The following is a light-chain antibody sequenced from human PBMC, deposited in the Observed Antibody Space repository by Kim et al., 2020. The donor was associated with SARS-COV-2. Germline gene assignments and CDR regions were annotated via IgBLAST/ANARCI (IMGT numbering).Light chain of an antibody. CDR1: NIGSKN. CDR2: RDS. V-gene: IGLV3-9*01. J-gene: IGLJ2*01. CDR3: QVWDSSTVV. Sequence: ELTQPLSVSVALGQTARITCGGNNIGSKNVHWYQQKPGQAPVLVIYRDSNRPSGIPERFSGSNSGNTATLTISRAQAGDEADYYCQVWDSSTVVFGGGTQLTVL.